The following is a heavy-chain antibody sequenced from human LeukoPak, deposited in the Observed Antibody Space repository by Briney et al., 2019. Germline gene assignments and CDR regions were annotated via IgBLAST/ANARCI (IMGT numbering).Heavy chain of an antibody. J-gene: IGHJ4*02. Sequence: GGSLRLSCAASGLTLNIAWMTWVRQAPGKGLEWVGRIKSKADGGTTDYAAPVKGRFTISRDDSKNTLYLQMNSLKTEDTAVYFCTTGANYWGQGTLVTVSS. D-gene: IGHD3-16*01. CDR3: TTGANY. V-gene: IGHV3-15*01. CDR2: IKSKADGGTT. CDR1: GLTLNIAW.